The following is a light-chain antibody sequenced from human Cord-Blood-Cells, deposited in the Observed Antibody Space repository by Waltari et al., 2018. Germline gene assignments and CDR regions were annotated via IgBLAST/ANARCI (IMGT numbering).Light chain of an antibody. CDR3: QQYGSSPPT. J-gene: IGKJ1*01. V-gene: IGKV3-20*01. Sequence: EIVLTQSPGTLSLSPGARATLSCRASQSVSSSYLAWYQQKPGQAPRLLIYGASSRATGIPDRFSGSGSGTDFPLTISRLEPEDFAVYYCQQYGSSPPTFGQGTKVEIK. CDR2: GAS. CDR1: QSVSSSY.